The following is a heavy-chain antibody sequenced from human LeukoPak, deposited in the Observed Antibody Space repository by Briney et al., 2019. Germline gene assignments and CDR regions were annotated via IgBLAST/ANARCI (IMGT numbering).Heavy chain of an antibody. CDR3: ARLAPYSSGPHFDY. V-gene: IGHV4-61*02. J-gene: IGHJ4*02. CDR2: VYATGST. Sequence: SETLSLTCTVSGGSISTGREYWSWIRQPAGKGLEWIGRVYATGSTNYSPSLKSRATISLDPSKNQFSLKLSSVTAADTAMYYCARLAPYSSGPHFDYWGQGILVTVSS. D-gene: IGHD6-19*01. CDR1: GGSISTGREY.